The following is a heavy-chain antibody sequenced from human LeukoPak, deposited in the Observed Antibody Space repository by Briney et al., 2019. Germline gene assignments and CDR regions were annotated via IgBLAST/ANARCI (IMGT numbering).Heavy chain of an antibody. D-gene: IGHD6-13*01. CDR2: INPSGGST. CDR3: ASSDSSSWYSSYYNYYMDV. CDR1: GYTFTSYY. J-gene: IGHJ6*03. V-gene: IGHV1-46*01. Sequence: ASVKVSCKASGYTFTSYYMHWVRQAPGQGLEWMGIINPSGGSTSYAQKFQGRVTMTRDMSTSTVYMELSSLRSEDTAVYYCASSDSSSWYSSYYNYYMDVWGKGTTVTVSS.